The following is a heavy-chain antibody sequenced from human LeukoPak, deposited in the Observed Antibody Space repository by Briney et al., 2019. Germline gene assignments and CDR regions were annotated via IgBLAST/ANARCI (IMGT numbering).Heavy chain of an antibody. CDR3: TRDHNWGPDY. CDR2: IRPKSGDI. J-gene: IGHJ4*02. V-gene: IGHV1-2*02. D-gene: IGHD7-27*01. CDR1: GYTFTDHY. Sequence: ASVKASCKASGYTFTDHYLHWVRQAPGQGLEWVGWIRPKSGDIHYAQTFYGRVTLTRDTSIDTAYMELTGLTSDDTGVYYCTRDHNWGPDYWGQGTLIIVSS.